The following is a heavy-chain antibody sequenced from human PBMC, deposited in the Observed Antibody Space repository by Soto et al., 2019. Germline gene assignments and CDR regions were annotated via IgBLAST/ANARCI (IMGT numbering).Heavy chain of an antibody. CDR1: GFTFSSYG. J-gene: IGHJ4*02. CDR3: ARAHSGWYFDY. Sequence: QVQLVESGGGVVQPGRSLRLSCAASGFTFSSYGMHWVRQAPGKGLEWVAVIWYDGSNKYYADPVKGRFTISRDNSKNTLYLQMNSLRAEDTAVYYCARAHSGWYFDYWGQGTLVTVSS. CDR2: IWYDGSNK. D-gene: IGHD6-19*01. V-gene: IGHV3-33*01.